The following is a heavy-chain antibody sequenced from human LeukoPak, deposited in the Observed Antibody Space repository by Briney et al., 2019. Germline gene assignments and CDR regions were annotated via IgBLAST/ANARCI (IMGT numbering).Heavy chain of an antibody. Sequence: GGSLRLSCAASGFTFSSYAMHWVRQAPGKGLEWVAVISYDGSNKYYADSVKGRFTISRDNSKNTLYLQMNSLRAEDTAVYYCARDDIVVVTAGRYWYYYYMDVWGKGTTVTISS. V-gene: IGHV3-30*04. CDR3: ARDDIVVVTAGRYWYYYYMDV. J-gene: IGHJ6*03. D-gene: IGHD2-21*02. CDR1: GFTFSSYA. CDR2: ISYDGSNK.